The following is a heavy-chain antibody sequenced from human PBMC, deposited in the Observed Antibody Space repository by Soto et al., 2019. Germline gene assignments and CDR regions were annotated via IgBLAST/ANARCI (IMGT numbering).Heavy chain of an antibody. J-gene: IGHJ6*03. CDR3: ARRAAASLNYYYYMDV. CDR2: IYPGDSDT. V-gene: IGHV5-51*01. CDR1: GYSFTSYW. D-gene: IGHD2-2*01. Sequence: GESLKISCKGSGYSFTSYWIGWVRPMPGKGLEWMGIIYPGDSDTRYSPSFQGQVTISADKSISTAYLQWSSLKASDTAMYYCARRAAASLNYYYYMDVWGKGTTVTVSS.